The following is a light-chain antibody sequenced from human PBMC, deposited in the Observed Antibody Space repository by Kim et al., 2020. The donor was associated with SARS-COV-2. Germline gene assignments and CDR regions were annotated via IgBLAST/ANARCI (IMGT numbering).Light chain of an antibody. CDR3: AAWDDSLNAML. Sequence: QSVLTQPPSLSGTPGQRVAMSCSGTRANIGSNSVSWYQQLPGTAPKLLINNDNQRPSGVPDRFSGSKSDSSASLAISGLQSEDEADYYCAAWDDSLNAMLFGGGTQLTVL. J-gene: IGLJ2*01. CDR1: RANIGSNS. CDR2: NDN. V-gene: IGLV1-44*01.